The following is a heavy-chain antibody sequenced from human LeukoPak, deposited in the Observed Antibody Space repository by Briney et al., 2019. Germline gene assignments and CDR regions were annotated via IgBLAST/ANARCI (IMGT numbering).Heavy chain of an antibody. V-gene: IGHV3-53*01. CDR2: IYSGGST. CDR3: AMFSRDGYNPFDY. D-gene: IGHD5-24*01. J-gene: IGHJ4*02. Sequence: GGSLRLSCAASGFTVSSSYMSWVRQAPGKGLEWVSVIYSGGSTYYADSVKGRFTISRDNSKNTLYLQMNSLRAEDTAVYYCAMFSRDGYNPFDYWGQGTLVTVSS. CDR1: GFTVSSSY.